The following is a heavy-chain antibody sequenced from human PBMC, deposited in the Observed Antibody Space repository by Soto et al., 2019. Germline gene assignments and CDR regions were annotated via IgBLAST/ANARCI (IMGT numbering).Heavy chain of an antibody. CDR3: AHRRSAFYCSGGSCYSEAFDI. V-gene: IGHV2-5*02. J-gene: IGHJ3*02. CDR1: GFSLSPSGVG. Sequence: SGPTLVKPTQTLTLTCTFSGFSLSPSGVGVGWIRQPPGKALEWLALIYWDDDKRYSPSLKSRRTITKDTSKNQVVLTMTNMDPVDTATYYCAHRRSAFYCSGGSCYSEAFDIWGQGTMVTVSS. CDR2: IYWDDDK. D-gene: IGHD2-15*01.